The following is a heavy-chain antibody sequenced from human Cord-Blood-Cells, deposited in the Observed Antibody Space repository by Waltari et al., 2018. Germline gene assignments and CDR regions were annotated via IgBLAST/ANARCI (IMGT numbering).Heavy chain of an antibody. CDR2: IYSSGTT. CDR1: GGSISSGGYY. J-gene: IGHJ4*02. D-gene: IGHD3-22*01. CDR3: ARGYYYDSSGYDY. Sequence: QVQLQESGPGLVQPSQTLSLTCTVSGGSISSGGYYWSWIRQHPGKGLEWIGYIYSSGTTSYNPSLKIRVTISVDTFKNQFSRKQEFVTAAETAVYYCARGYYYDSSGYDYWGQGTLVTVSS. V-gene: IGHV4-31*03.